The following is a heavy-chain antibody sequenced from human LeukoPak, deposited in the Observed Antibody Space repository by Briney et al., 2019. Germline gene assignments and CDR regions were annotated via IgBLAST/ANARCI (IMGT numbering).Heavy chain of an antibody. V-gene: IGHV1-69*05. J-gene: IGHJ4*02. Sequence: SVKVSCKASGGTFSNYAISWVRQAPGQGLEWMGGIIPIFGTANYAQKFQGRVTITTDESTSTAYMELSSLRSDDTAVYYCARDTGGSSTSWSYYFDSWGQGTLVTVSS. CDR3: ARDTGGSSTSWSYYFDS. CDR1: GGTFSNYA. CDR2: IIPIFGTA. D-gene: IGHD2-2*01.